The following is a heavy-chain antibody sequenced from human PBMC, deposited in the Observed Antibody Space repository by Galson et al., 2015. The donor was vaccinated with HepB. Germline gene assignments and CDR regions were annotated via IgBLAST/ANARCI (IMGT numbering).Heavy chain of an antibody. D-gene: IGHD3-9*01. CDR2: IKQDGSEK. CDR1: GFTFSSSW. Sequence: SLRLSCAASGFTFSSSWMSWVRQAPGKGLEWVANIKQDGSEKYYVDPVKGRFTISRDNSKNPLYLQINSLRTEDTALYYCAKDNLLRYFDWLLGNGMDVWGQGTTVTVSS. J-gene: IGHJ6*02. CDR3: AKDNLLRYFDWLLGNGMDV. V-gene: IGHV3-7*03.